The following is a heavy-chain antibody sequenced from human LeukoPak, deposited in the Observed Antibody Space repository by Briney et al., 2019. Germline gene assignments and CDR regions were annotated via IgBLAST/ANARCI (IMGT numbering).Heavy chain of an antibody. V-gene: IGHV3-23*01. Sequence: GSLRLSCAASGFRVSSYYMSWVRPAPGKGLEWVSAISGSGGGTYYADSVKGRFTISRHNSKSTLFLQMNSLRAEDTAVYYCARTIFGGPIDYWGQGTLVTVSS. CDR1: GFRVSSYY. J-gene: IGHJ4*02. CDR3: ARTIFGGPIDY. D-gene: IGHD3-3*01. CDR2: ISGSGGGT.